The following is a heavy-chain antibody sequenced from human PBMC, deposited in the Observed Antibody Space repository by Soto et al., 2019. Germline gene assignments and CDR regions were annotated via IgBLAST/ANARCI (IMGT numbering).Heavy chain of an antibody. V-gene: IGHV5-10-1*01. CDR2: IDPSDSYT. D-gene: IGHD2-2*01. J-gene: IGHJ4*02. CDR1: GYTFTTYW. CDR3: ARQGYCSTTSCNWDFDY. Sequence: PGESLKISCKVTGYTFTTYWSTWVRQMHEKGLEWMGRIDPSDSYTEYSPSFQGHVTISADKSISAAYLQWSSLKASDTAVYYCARQGYCSTTSCNWDFDYWGQGTLVTVSS.